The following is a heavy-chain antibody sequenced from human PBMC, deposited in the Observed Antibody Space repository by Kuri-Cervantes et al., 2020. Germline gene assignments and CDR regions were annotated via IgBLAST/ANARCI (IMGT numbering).Heavy chain of an antibody. CDR2: INLSGST. V-gene: IGHV4-34*01. CDR3: ARPGTYYDYVWGSYRRDYYMDV. CDR1: GFTFVDYG. D-gene: IGHD3-16*02. J-gene: IGHJ6*03. Sequence: GSLRLSCAASGFTFVDYGMSWIRQPPGKGLEWIGEINLSGSTNYNPSLKSRVTISVDTSKNQFSLKLSSVTAADTAVYYCARPGTYYDYVWGSYRRDYYMDVWGKGTTVTVSS.